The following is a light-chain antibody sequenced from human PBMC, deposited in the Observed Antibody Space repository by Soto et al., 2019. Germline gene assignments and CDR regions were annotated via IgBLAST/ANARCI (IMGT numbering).Light chain of an antibody. Sequence: TRSQLSFPPSEVDGGTXTCRASQRINNYLKWYQQKAGKAPKRLIYAASSLQSGVPSRFSGSGSGTDFTLTIRSLQPEDFATYFCQQSYSTPTAFGRGSEV. CDR2: AAS. CDR1: QRINNY. CDR3: QQSYSTPTA. J-gene: IGKJ1*01. V-gene: IGKV1-39*01.